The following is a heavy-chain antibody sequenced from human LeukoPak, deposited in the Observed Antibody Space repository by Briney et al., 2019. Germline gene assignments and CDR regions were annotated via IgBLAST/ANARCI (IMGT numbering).Heavy chain of an antibody. V-gene: IGHV3-30*02. CDR2: IRYDGSNK. D-gene: IGHD2-2*01. CDR3: AKAPGYCSSTSCFYYYYYMDV. CDR1: GFTFSSYG. J-gene: IGHJ6*03. Sequence: GGSLRLSCAASGFTFSSYGMNWVRQAPGKGLEWVAFIRYDGSNKYYADSVKGRFTISRDNSKNTLYLQMNSLRAEDTAVYYCAKAPGYCSSTSCFYYYYYMDVWGKGTTVTISS.